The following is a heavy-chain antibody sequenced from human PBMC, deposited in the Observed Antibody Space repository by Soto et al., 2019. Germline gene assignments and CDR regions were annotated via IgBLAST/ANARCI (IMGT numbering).Heavy chain of an antibody. Sequence: PSETLSLTCAVSGGSIRSSSRWTWLRQSPGKGLEWIGEIYHAGSPNYNPSFQSRVTISADTSKNLFSLRLTSVTAADTAIYYCARASSFRGDFDIWGQGTAVTVSS. V-gene: IGHV4-4*02. D-gene: IGHD2-21*01. CDR2: IYHAGSP. CDR3: ARASSFRGDFDI. CDR1: GGSIRSSSR. J-gene: IGHJ3*02.